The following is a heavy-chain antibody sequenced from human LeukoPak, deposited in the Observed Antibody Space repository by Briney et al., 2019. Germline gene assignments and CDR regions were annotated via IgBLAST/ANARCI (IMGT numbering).Heavy chain of an antibody. D-gene: IGHD5-18*01. Sequence: GGSLRLSCAASGFPFSPDWMSWVRQAPGKGLEWVAMIKKSGSETHYVDSVKGRFTISRDSARNSLYLQMSSLKADDTAVYYCASLDTXAIRTGGYWGQGTLVTVSS. CDR1: GFPFSPDW. CDR2: IKKSGSET. J-gene: IGHJ4*02. V-gene: IGHV3-7*01. CDR3: ASLDTXAIRTGGY.